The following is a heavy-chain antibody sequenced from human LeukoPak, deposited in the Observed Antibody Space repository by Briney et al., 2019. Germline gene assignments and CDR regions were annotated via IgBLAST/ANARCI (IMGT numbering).Heavy chain of an antibody. CDR3: AKTALADNWFDP. CDR2: IIPIFGTA. V-gene: IGHV1-69*13. J-gene: IGHJ5*02. CDR1: GGTFSSYA. Sequence: SVKVSCEASGGTFSSYAISWVRQAPGQGLEWMGGIIPIFGTANYAQKFQGRVTITADESTSTAYMELSSLRSEDTAVYYCAKTALADNWFDPWGQGTLVTVSS. D-gene: IGHD5-18*01.